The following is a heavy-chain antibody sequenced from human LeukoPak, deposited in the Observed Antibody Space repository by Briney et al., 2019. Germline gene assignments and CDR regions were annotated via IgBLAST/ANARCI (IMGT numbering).Heavy chain of an antibody. Sequence: GGSLRLSCAASGFTFSDYAMAWVRQAPGKGLEWVSVISGGADRTYYADSMKGRFTISRDNSKNTLYLQMNSLRAEDTALYYCAKMGCTGIVYYVNYWGQGTLVTVSS. J-gene: IGHJ4*02. CDR3: AKMGCTGIVYYVNY. V-gene: IGHV3-23*01. CDR1: GFTFSDYA. D-gene: IGHD2-8*02. CDR2: ISGGADRT.